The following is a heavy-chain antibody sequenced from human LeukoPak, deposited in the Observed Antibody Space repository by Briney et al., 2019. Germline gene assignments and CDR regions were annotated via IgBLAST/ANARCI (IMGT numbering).Heavy chain of an antibody. J-gene: IGHJ4*02. D-gene: IGHD3-3*01. V-gene: IGHV3-64*01. Sequence: GGSLRLSCVASGFTFSSYAMHWVRQAPGKGLEYVSAISSNGATTYCANSVKGRFSISRDNSKNTVYLQMGSLRAEDMAVYYCARVYFWSGYFDYWGQGTLVTVSS. CDR2: ISSNGATT. CDR3: ARVYFWSGYFDY. CDR1: GFTFSSYA.